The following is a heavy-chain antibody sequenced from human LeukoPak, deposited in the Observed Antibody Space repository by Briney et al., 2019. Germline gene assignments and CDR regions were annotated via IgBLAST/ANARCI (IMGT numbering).Heavy chain of an antibody. J-gene: IGHJ4*02. Sequence: PGGSLRLSCVASGFSFSSHAMSWVRQAPGKGLEWVSAIGGSGGSTYYADSVKGRFTISRDNSKNTLYLQMNSLRAEDTAVYYCAKAGIGGSSLYYFDYWGQGTLVTVSS. D-gene: IGHD6-6*01. CDR1: GFSFSSHA. V-gene: IGHV3-23*01. CDR3: AKAGIGGSSLYYFDY. CDR2: IGGSGGST.